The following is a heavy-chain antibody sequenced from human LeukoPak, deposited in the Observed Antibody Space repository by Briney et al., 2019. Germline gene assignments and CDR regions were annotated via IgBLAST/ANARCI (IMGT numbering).Heavy chain of an antibody. CDR3: ARDSGSSWGLSGMDV. Sequence: SVKVSCKASGGTFSSYTISWVRQAPGQGLQWMGGIIPIFGTANYAQKFQGRVTITADKSTSTAFMELSSLRSEDTAVYYCARDSGSSWGLSGMDVWGKGTTVTVSS. CDR1: GGTFSSYT. J-gene: IGHJ6*04. V-gene: IGHV1-69*06. CDR2: IIPIFGTA. D-gene: IGHD6-13*01.